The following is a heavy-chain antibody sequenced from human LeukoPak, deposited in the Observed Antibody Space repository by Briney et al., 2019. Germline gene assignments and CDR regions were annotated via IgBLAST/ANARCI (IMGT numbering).Heavy chain of an antibody. D-gene: IGHD2-2*01. V-gene: IGHV3-23*01. CDR1: GFTFNNYA. J-gene: IGHJ4*02. Sequence: GGSLRLSCAASGFTFNNYAMSWVRQAPRKGLEWVSAISGSGDRAFYADSVKGRFTISRDNSKNTLYLQVNSLRAEDTAVYYCAKVRYVDYWGQGTLVTVSS. CDR2: ISGSGDRA. CDR3: AKVRYVDY.